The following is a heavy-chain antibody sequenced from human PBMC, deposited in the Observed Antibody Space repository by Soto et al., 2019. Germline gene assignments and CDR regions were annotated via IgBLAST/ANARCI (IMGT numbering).Heavy chain of an antibody. CDR1: GFTFRSDW. Sequence: EEQLVESGGGLVQPGGSLRLSCAVSGFTFRSDWMNWVRQAPGKGLEWVAHTNQDGSEKYYVDSVKGRFTFFRDNAKNSLYLQMNSLRAEDTAVYYCSGGVGDAFWGQGTLVTVSS. CDR3: SGGVGDAF. J-gene: IGHJ4*02. V-gene: IGHV3-7*04. D-gene: IGHD1-26*01. CDR2: TNQDGSEK.